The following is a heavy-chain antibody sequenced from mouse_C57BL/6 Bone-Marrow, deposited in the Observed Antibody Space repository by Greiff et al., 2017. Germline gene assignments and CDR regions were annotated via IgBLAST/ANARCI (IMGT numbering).Heavy chain of an antibody. J-gene: IGHJ2*01. V-gene: IGHV1-64*01. CDR1: GYTFTSSW. CDR3: ASRLLRYPYDY. CDR2: IHPNSGST. D-gene: IGHD1-1*01. Sequence: QVQLQQPGAELVKPGASVTLSCKASGYTFTSSWRHWMKQRPGQGLEWIGMIHPNSGSTNYNEKFKSKATLTVDKSSSTAYMQLSSLTSEDSAVYYCASRLLRYPYDYWGQGTTLTVSS.